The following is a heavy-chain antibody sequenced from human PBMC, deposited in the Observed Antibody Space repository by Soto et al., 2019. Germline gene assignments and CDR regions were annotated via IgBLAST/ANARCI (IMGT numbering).Heavy chain of an antibody. V-gene: IGHV1-58*01. CDR2: IVVGSGNT. D-gene: IGHD3-3*01. Sequence: ASVKVSFKASGFTFTSSAVQWVRQARGQRLEWIGWIVVGSGNTNYAQKFQERVTITRDMSTSTAYMELSSLRSEDTAVYYCAADGSYYDFWSGYYPYYYGMDVWGQGTTVTVSS. J-gene: IGHJ6*02. CDR3: AADGSYYDFWSGYYPYYYGMDV. CDR1: GFTFTSSA.